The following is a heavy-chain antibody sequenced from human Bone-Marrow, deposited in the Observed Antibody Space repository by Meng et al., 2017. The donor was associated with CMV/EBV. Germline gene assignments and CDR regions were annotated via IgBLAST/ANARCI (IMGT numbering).Heavy chain of an antibody. CDR1: GYTFTSYG. V-gene: IGHV1-18*01. CDR3: ARGSPLTGTLLAYCGGDCYSPAFDI. D-gene: IGHD2-21*01. Sequence: ASVKVSCKASGYTFTSYGISWVRQAPGQGLEWMGWISAYNGNTNYAQKLQGRVTMTTDTSTSTAYMELSRLRSDDTAVYYCARGSPLTGTLLAYCGGDCYSPAFDIWGQGTMVTVSS. CDR2: ISAYNGNT. J-gene: IGHJ3*02.